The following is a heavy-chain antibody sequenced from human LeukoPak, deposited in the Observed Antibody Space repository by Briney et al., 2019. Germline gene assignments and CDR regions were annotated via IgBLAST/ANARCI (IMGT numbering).Heavy chain of an antibody. CDR1: GGSFSGYY. D-gene: IGHD6-13*01. CDR3: AGPGSIAAAGSPLWY. J-gene: IGHJ4*02. V-gene: IGHV4-34*01. CDR2: INHSGST. Sequence: SETLSLTCAVYGGSFSGYYWSWIRQPPGKGLEWIGEINHSGSTNYNPSLKSRVTISVDTSKNQFSLKLSSVTAADTAVYYCAGPGSIAAAGSPLWYWGQGTLATVSS.